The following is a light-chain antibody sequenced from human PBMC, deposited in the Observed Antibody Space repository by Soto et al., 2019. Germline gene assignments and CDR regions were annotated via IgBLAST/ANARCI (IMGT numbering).Light chain of an antibody. V-gene: IGLV1-40*01. CDR3: QSYDSSLTAPVV. CDR1: SSNIGAGYD. CDR2: GNS. J-gene: IGLJ2*01. Sequence: QSVLTQPPSVSGAPGQRVTISCTGSSSNIGAGYDVHWYQQLPGTAPKLLIYGNSNRPSGVPDRFSGSKSGTSASLAITGLQAEDAADYYCQSYDSSLTAPVVFGGGTKVTVL.